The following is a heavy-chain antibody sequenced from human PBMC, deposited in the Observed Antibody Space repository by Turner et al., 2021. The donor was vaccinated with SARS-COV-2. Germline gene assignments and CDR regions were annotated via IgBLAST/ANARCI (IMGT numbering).Heavy chain of an antibody. Sequence: QLQLQESGPGLVKPSETLSLTCTVSCGSISSSSYYWGWIRQPPGKGLEWIGSIYYSGSTYYNPSLKSRVTISVDTSKNQFSLKLSSVTAADTAVYYCARYWSGDSTDDALDIWGQGTMVTISS. V-gene: IGHV4-39*01. J-gene: IGHJ3*02. CDR2: IYYSGST. CDR3: ARYWSGDSTDDALDI. D-gene: IGHD3-3*01. CDR1: CGSISSSSYY.